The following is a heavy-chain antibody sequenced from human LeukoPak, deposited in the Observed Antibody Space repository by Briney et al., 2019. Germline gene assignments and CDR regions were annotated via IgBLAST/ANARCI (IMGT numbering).Heavy chain of an antibody. Sequence: QPGGSLRLSCAASGFTFSSDWMHWVRQAPGEGLVWVSRITNDASSTSYADSVKGRFTISRDNAKNTLYLEMSSLRAEDMAVYYCVRDSSVTRMDVWGKGTTATVSS. CDR3: VRDSSVTRMDV. CDR2: ITNDASST. D-gene: IGHD4-17*01. J-gene: IGHJ6*04. CDR1: GFTFSSDW. V-gene: IGHV3-74*01.